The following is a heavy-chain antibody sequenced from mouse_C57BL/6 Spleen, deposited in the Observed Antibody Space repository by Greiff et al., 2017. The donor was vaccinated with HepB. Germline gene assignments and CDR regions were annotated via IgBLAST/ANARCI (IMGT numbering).Heavy chain of an antibody. CDR2: INPNYGTT. Sequence: VQLKQSGPELVKPGASVKISCKASGYSFTDYNMNWVKQSNGKSLEWIGVINPNYGTTSYNQKFKGKATLTVDQSSSTAYMQLNSLTSEDSAVYYCARGFYYGNYALWYFDVWGTGTTVTVSS. D-gene: IGHD2-1*01. CDR3: ARGFYYGNYALWYFDV. V-gene: IGHV1-39*01. CDR1: GYSFTDYN. J-gene: IGHJ1*03.